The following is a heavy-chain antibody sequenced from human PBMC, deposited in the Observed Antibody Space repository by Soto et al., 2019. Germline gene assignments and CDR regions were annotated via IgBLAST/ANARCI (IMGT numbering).Heavy chain of an antibody. V-gene: IGHV4-34*01. CDR2: INHSGST. CDR1: GGSFSGYY. Sequence: PSETLSLTCAVYGGSFSGYYWSWIRQPPGKGLEWIGEINHSGSTNYNPSLKSRVTISVDTSKNQFSLKLSSVTAADTAVYYCARVRYYDSSGYYYPQYYYYGMDVWGQGTTVTVLL. CDR3: ARVRYYDSSGYYYPQYYYYGMDV. D-gene: IGHD3-22*01. J-gene: IGHJ6*02.